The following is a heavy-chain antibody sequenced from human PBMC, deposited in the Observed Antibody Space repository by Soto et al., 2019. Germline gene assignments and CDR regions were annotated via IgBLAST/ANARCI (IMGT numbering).Heavy chain of an antibody. J-gene: IGHJ6*02. CDR2: INSDGSST. V-gene: IGHV3-74*01. D-gene: IGHD3-3*01. CDR3: AKATNFGVGPDYYYYHGLDV. CDR1: GFSLSSYW. Sequence: GTLRLSCAASGFSLSSYWMLWVRQAPGKGLVWVSRINSDGSSTSYADSVKGRFTISRDNAKNTLYLQMTSLRGEETAVYYCAKATNFGVGPDYYYYHGLDVWGQGTTVTVSS.